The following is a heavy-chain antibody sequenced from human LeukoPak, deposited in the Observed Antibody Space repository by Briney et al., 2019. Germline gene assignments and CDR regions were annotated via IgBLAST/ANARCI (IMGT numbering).Heavy chain of an antibody. CDR3: ARATQGYCGSTSCYALLYYYYGMDV. J-gene: IGHJ6*04. CDR2: IYYSGST. Sequence: PSETLSLTCTVSGGSISSYYWSWIRQPPGKGLEWIGDIYYSGSTNYNPSLKSRVTISVDTSKNQFSLKLSSVTAADTAVYYCARATQGYCGSTSCYALLYYYYGMDVWGKGTTVTVSS. CDR1: GGSISSYY. D-gene: IGHD2-2*01. V-gene: IGHV4-59*01.